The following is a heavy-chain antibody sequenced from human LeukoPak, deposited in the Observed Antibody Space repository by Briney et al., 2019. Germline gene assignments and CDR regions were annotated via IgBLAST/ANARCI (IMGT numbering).Heavy chain of an antibody. Sequence: GSLRLSCSASGFTFSSYAMHWVRQAPGKGLEYVSAISSNGGSTYYADSVKGRFTISRDNSKNTLYLQMSSLRAEDTAVYYCVKDTSPPLRYFDWLLIFDYWGQGTLVTVSS. CDR1: GFTFSSYA. D-gene: IGHD3-9*01. J-gene: IGHJ4*02. CDR3: VKDTSPPLRYFDWLLIFDY. V-gene: IGHV3-64D*06. CDR2: ISSNGGST.